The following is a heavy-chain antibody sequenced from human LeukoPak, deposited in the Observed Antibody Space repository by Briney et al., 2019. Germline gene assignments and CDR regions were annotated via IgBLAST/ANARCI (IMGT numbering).Heavy chain of an antibody. Sequence: GAAVKVSCKASGYTFTSYGISWVRQAPGQGLEWMGWISAYNGNTNYAQKLQGRVTMTTDTSTSTAYMELRSLRSDDTAVYYCAGHLGHYYGSGSYSYYYYYGMDVWGQGTTVTVSS. CDR2: ISAYNGNT. CDR1: GYTFTSYG. D-gene: IGHD3-10*01. V-gene: IGHV1-18*01. J-gene: IGHJ6*02. CDR3: AGHLGHYYGSGSYSYYYYYGMDV.